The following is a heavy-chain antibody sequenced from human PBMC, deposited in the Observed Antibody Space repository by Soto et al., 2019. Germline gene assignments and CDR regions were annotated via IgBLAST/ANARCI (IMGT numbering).Heavy chain of an antibody. CDR2: VYFTGTT. CDR1: GGSVSNGMYY. V-gene: IGHV4-61*01. D-gene: IGHD2-8*01. CDR3: ARYCNNSDRRHLYYFDY. Sequence: PSETLSLTCTVSGGSVSNGMYYWSWIRQPPGKGLEWIGNVYFTGTTTYNPSLKSRVTMSVDTYKDQFFLKLTSVTAADTAVYYCARYCNNSDRRHLYYFDYWGLGTLVTVSS. J-gene: IGHJ4*02.